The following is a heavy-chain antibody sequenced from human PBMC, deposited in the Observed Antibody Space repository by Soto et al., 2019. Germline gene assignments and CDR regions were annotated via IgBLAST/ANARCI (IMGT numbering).Heavy chain of an antibody. V-gene: IGHV3-48*01. Sequence: GGSLRLSCAASGFTFSSYSMNWVRQAPGKGLEWVSYISSSSTIYYADSVKGRFTISRDKATKSLYLQRNSLRAEDTAVYYCARGFVRGYEVGFDYWGQGTLVTVSS. D-gene: IGHD5-12*01. CDR3: ARGFVRGYEVGFDY. J-gene: IGHJ4*02. CDR2: ISSSSTI. CDR1: GFTFSSYS.